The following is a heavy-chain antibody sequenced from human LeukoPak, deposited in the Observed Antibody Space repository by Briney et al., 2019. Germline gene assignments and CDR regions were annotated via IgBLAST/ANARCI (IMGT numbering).Heavy chain of an antibody. V-gene: IGHV4-59*01. D-gene: IGHD2-15*01. CDR3: ARKGGLFDY. CDR1: GGSIRYYY. CDR2: IYYNGST. J-gene: IGHJ4*02. Sequence: SETLSLTCTVSGGSIRYYYWSWIRQSPGKGLEWIGYIYYNGSTDYNPSLKSRVTISVDMSKNQFSLKMSSVTAADTAVYYCARKGGLFDYWGQGRLVTVSS.